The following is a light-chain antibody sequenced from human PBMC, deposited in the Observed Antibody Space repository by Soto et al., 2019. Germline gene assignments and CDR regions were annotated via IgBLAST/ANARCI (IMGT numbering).Light chain of an antibody. CDR1: SSNIGGYHY. J-gene: IGLJ1*01. V-gene: IGLV2-11*01. CDR3: CSYAATNTFV. CDR2: DVT. Sequence: QSVLTQPRSVSGSPGQSVTISCTGSSSNIGGYHYVSWYQQHPGKAPQLMIYDVTMRPSGVPDRFSGSKSGNTASLTISGLQADDEADYYCCSYAATNTFVFGTGTKVTVL.